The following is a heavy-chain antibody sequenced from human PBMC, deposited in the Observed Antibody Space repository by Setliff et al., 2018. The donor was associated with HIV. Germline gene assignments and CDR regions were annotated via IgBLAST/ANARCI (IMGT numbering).Heavy chain of an antibody. J-gene: IGHJ4*02. CDR1: GGSIDGDSYY. Sequence: PSETLSLTCTVYGGSIDGDSYYWSWIRQPPGKGLEWIGEINYSGTTNHNPFLKSRVTISVDTSKKQFSLKLNSVTAADSAIYYCAATYCRGGGRDCPQMYDYWGQGSLVTVSS. D-gene: IGHD2-15*01. V-gene: IGHV4-34*01. CDR3: AATYCRGGGRDCPQMYDY. CDR2: INYSGTT.